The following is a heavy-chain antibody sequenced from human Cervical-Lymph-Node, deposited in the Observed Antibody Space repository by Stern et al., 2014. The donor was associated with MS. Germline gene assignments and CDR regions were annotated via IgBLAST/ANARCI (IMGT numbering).Heavy chain of an antibody. V-gene: IGHV4-61*01. CDR3: ASVAGGTGWYFDL. D-gene: IGHD1-1*01. Sequence: QVQLQESGPGLAKPSETLSLTCAVSGASGASTSNHYLSWIRQSPGKGLEWIGYLSYSGKTKSNHSLESRVTMSVDTSTNQFSLKLSSVTTADTAVYYCASVAGGTGWYFDLWGRGTLVTVSS. CDR1: GASGASTSNHY. CDR2: LSYSGKT. J-gene: IGHJ2*01.